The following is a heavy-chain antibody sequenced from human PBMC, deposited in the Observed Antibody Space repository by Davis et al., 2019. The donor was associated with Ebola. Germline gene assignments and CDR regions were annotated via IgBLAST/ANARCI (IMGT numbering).Heavy chain of an antibody. CDR1: GYSFTSYW. D-gene: IGHD1-1*01. CDR2: IDPSDSYT. J-gene: IGHJ4*02. CDR3: ARHGNWNDLFFDY. Sequence: PGGSLRLSCQRSGYSFTSYWISWVRQMPGKGLEWMGRIDPSDSYTNYSPSFQGHVTISADKSIRTAYRQWSSLKASDTAMYYWARHGNWNDLFFDYWGQGTLVTVSS. V-gene: IGHV5-10-1*01.